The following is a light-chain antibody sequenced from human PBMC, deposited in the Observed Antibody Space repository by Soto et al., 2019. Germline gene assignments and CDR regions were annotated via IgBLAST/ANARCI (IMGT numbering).Light chain of an antibody. Sequence: QSALTQPASVSGSPGQSITISCTGTSSDIGDSNFVSWYQQHPGKAPKLIIYEVRNRPSGISFRFSGSKSGNTASLTISGLQAEDEADYYCSSYTSKSSLIFGGGTKLTVL. V-gene: IGLV2-14*01. CDR2: EVR. CDR1: SSDIGDSNF. CDR3: SSYTSKSSLI. J-gene: IGLJ2*01.